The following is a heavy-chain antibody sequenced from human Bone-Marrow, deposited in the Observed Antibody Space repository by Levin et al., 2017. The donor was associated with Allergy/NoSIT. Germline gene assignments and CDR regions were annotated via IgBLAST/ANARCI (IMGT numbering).Heavy chain of an antibody. CDR1: GGSITNYY. CDR2: IYYTGST. J-gene: IGHJ6*02. V-gene: IGHV4-59*08. CDR3: ARQPPLYGDNGMDV. Sequence: SETLSLTCTVSGGSITNYYWSWVRQPPGKGLEWIGFIYYTGSTLYNPSLKSRVTMSVDTSQNQFSLKLTSVTAADTAVYYCARQPPLYGDNGMDVWGLGTTVTVSS. D-gene: IGHD4-17*01.